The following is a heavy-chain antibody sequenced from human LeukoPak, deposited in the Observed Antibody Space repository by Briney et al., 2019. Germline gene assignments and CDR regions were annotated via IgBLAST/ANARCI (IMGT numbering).Heavy chain of an antibody. CDR1: GXTFNNFG. CDR3: AKDLSTGVLGYFDY. D-gene: IGHD7-27*01. V-gene: IGHV3-30*18. CDR2: ISYDGSSK. J-gene: IGHJ4*02. Sequence: GGSLRLSCAASGXTFNNFGMHWVRQAPGKGLESVAVISYDGSSKYYADSVKGRFTISRDKPKNTVYLQMNSLRAEDTAVYYCAKDLSTGVLGYFDYWGQGTLVTVSS.